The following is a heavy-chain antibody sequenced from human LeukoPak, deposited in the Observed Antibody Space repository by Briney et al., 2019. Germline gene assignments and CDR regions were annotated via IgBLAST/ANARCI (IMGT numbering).Heavy chain of an antibody. CDR3: ARDQSDPGPFDI. D-gene: IGHD2-21*02. J-gene: IGHJ3*02. Sequence: GGSLKLSCVSSGFTVTTYDMDSLRQAPGNGLEWGSVIYRGSNTYYAESVTGRFTISRDNSTNTLYLQMNGLRAEDTAVYYCARDQSDPGPFDIWGHGTMVTVSS. CDR1: GFTVTTYD. V-gene: IGHV3-66*01. CDR2: IYRGSNT.